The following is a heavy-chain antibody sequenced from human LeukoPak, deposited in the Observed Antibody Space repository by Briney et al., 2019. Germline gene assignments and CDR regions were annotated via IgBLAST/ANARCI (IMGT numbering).Heavy chain of an antibody. V-gene: IGHV4-39*01. D-gene: IGHD3-16*02. CDR2: IYYSGST. CDR1: GGSISSSSYY. Sequence: PSETLSLTCTVSGGSISSSSYYWGWIRQPPGKGLEWIGSIYYSGSTYYNPSLKSRVTISVDTSKNQFSLKLSSVTAADTAVYYCARLAYYDYVWGSYRPFDYWGQGTLVTVSS. J-gene: IGHJ4*02. CDR3: ARLAYYDYVWGSYRPFDY.